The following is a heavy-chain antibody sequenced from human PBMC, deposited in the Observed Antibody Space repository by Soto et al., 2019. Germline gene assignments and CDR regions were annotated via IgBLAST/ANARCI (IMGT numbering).Heavy chain of an antibody. D-gene: IGHD3-10*01. J-gene: IGHJ6*02. V-gene: IGHV3-33*01. CDR3: ARDGLKHYGMDV. CDR1: GFTFSSYG. CDR2: IWYDGSNK. Sequence: PGGSLRLSCAASGFTFSSYGMHWVRQAPGKGLEWVAVIWYDGSNKYYADSVKGRFTISRDNSKNTLYLQMNSLRAEDTAVYYCARDGLKHYGMDVWGQGTTVTVSS.